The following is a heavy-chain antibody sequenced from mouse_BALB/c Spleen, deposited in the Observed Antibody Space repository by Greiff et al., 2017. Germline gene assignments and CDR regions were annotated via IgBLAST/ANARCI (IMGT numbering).Heavy chain of an antibody. Sequence: EVKLMESGGGLVQPGGSLKLSCAASGFTFSSYTMSWVRQTPEKRLEWVAYISNGGGSTYYPDTVKGRFTISRDNAKNTLYLQMSSLKSEDTAMYYCARQKDGYYAWFAYWGQGTLVTVSA. CDR3: ARQKDGYYAWFAY. CDR1: GFTFSSYT. V-gene: IGHV5-12-2*01. D-gene: IGHD2-3*01. CDR2: ISNGGGST. J-gene: IGHJ3*01.